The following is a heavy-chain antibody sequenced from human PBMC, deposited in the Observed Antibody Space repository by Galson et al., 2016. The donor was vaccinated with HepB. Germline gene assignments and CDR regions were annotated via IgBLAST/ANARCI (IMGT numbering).Heavy chain of an antibody. CDR3: ARDISAVNRVGYYGMDV. V-gene: IGHV4-31*03. Sequence: LSLTCTVSGGSISSGDYFWSWIRQHPGKGLEWIGYIYYTGRAYYNPSLKTRIVISVATSKNQFSLKLGSVTAADTGVYYCARDISAVNRVGYYGMDVWGQGTTVTVS. CDR1: GGSISSGDYF. D-gene: IGHD6-13*01. J-gene: IGHJ6*02. CDR2: IYYTGRA.